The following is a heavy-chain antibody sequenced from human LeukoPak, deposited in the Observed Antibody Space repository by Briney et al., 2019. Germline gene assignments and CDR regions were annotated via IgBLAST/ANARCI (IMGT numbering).Heavy chain of an antibody. CDR2: INHSGST. Sequence: SSETLSLTCAVYGGSFSSYYWSWVRQHPGKGLEWIGEINHSGSTNYNPSRKSRVTISVDTSKNQCSLKLSSVTSADTAVYYCAREKIAAAGPRGYFDYWGQGTLVTVSS. CDR3: AREKIAAAGPRGYFDY. J-gene: IGHJ4*02. V-gene: IGHV4-34*01. CDR1: GGSFSSYY. D-gene: IGHD6-13*01.